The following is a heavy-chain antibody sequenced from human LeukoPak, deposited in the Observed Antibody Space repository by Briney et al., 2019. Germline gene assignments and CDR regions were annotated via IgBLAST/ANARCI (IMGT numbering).Heavy chain of an antibody. CDR3: ARDPYGWGRPFDY. J-gene: IGHJ4*02. V-gene: IGHV3-7*01. D-gene: IGHD3-10*01. Sequence: GGSLRLSCAASGFTFSSYWMNWVRQAPGKGLEWVANIKQDGSEKYYVDSVKGRFTISKDNAKNSLYLQMNSLRAEDTAVYYCARDPYGWGRPFDYWGQGALVTVSS. CDR2: IKQDGSEK. CDR1: GFTFSSYW.